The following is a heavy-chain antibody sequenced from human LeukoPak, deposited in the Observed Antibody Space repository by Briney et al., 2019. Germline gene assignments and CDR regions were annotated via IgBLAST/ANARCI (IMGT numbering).Heavy chain of an antibody. CDR2: ISSSGSTI. J-gene: IGHJ4*02. CDR1: GFTFSDYY. D-gene: IGHD3-10*01. Sequence: GGSLRLSCAASGFTFSDYYMSWIRQAPGKGLEWVSYISSSGSTIYYADSVKGRFTISRDNAKNSLYLQMNSLRAEDTAVYYCARRARSMVRGVITPYYFDYWGQGTLVTVSS. CDR3: ARRARSMVRGVITPYYFDY. V-gene: IGHV3-11*04.